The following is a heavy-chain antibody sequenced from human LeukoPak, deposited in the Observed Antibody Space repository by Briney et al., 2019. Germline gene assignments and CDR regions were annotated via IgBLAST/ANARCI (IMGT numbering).Heavy chain of an antibody. CDR3: ARDPASGYWYYFDY. CDR2: IYSGGST. D-gene: IGHD3-22*01. V-gene: IGHV3-53*01. Sequence: GGSLRLSCAASGFTVSSKYMSWVRQAPGKGLQWVSVIYSGGSTYYADSVKGRFTISRDNSKNTLYLQMNSLRAEDTAVYYCARDPASGYWYYFDYWGQGTLVTVSS. J-gene: IGHJ4*02. CDR1: GFTVSSKY.